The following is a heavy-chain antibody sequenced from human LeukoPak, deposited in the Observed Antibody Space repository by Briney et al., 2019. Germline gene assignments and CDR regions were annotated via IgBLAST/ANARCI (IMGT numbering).Heavy chain of an antibody. CDR1: GFSFSSYA. V-gene: IGHV3-23*01. D-gene: IGHD3-16*01. J-gene: IGHJ6*03. Sequence: GGSLRLSCAASGFSFSSYAMSRVRQAPGKGLEWVSAISGSGGSTYHADSVKGPFTISRDNSKNTLHLQKNSQRAEDTAVYYCAKGRGAFYYYMDVWGKGTTVTVFS. CDR2: ISGSGGST. CDR3: AKGRGAFYYYMDV.